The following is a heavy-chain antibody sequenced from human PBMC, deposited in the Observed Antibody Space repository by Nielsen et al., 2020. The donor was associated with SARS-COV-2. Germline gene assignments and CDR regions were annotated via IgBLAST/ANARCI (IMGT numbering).Heavy chain of an antibody. CDR1: GFTFSSYW. CDR3: ARVSGSYCDY. V-gene: IGHV3-7*05. D-gene: IGHD1-26*01. Sequence: GESLKISCAASGFTFSSYWMSWVRQAPGKGLEWVANIKQDGSEKYYVDSVKGRFTISRDNAKNSLYLQMNSLRAEDTAVYYCARVSGSYCDYWGQGTLVTVSS. J-gene: IGHJ4*02. CDR2: IKQDGSEK.